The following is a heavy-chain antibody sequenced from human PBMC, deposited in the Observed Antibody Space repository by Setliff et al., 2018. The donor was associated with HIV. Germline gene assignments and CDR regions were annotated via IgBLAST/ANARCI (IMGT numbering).Heavy chain of an antibody. CDR2: IYHSGST. D-gene: IGHD6-6*01. CDR1: GYSISSGYY. J-gene: IGHJ5*02. Sequence: PSETLSLTCAVSGYSISSGYYWGWIRQPPGKGLEWIGSIYHSGSTYYNPSLKSRVTISVDTSKKQFSLKLSSVTAADTAVYYCARLITRGAARPLGGDAFPWGRGILVTVSS. CDR3: ARLITRGAARPLGGDAFP. V-gene: IGHV4-38-2*01.